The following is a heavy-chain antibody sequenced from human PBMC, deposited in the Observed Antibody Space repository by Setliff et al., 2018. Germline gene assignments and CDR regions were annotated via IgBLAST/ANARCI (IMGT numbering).Heavy chain of an antibody. CDR1: GYSFSNFW. D-gene: IGHD3-22*01. Sequence: PGESLKISCKGSGYSFSNFWIGWVRQMPGKGLEWMGIIYPGDSHTRYSPSFQGQVTMSADKSINTAYLQWSNLKASDTAMYYCARQGADYYDSSGYPLGAFDIWGQGTMVTVSS. V-gene: IGHV5-51*01. CDR2: IYPGDSHT. J-gene: IGHJ3*02. CDR3: ARQGADYYDSSGYPLGAFDI.